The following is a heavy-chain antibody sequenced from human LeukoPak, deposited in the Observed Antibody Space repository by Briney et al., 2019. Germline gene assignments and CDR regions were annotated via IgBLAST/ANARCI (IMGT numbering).Heavy chain of an antibody. Sequence: ASVKVSCQASGYTFTSYYKHWVRQAPGQGLEWMGWINPNSGGTNYAQKFQGRVTMTRDTSISTAYMELSRLRSDDTAVYYCARSRYDILTGFDYWGQGTLVTVSS. CDR3: ARSRYDILTGFDY. D-gene: IGHD3-9*01. CDR2: INPNSGGT. CDR1: GYTFTSYY. J-gene: IGHJ4*02. V-gene: IGHV1-2*02.